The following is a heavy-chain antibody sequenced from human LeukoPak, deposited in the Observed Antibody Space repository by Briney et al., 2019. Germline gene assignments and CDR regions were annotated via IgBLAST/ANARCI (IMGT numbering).Heavy chain of an antibody. CDR3: ARGLPSDYDFWSGPNY. D-gene: IGHD3-3*01. J-gene: IGHJ4*02. CDR2: ISSSGSTI. CDR1: RFTFSSYE. Sequence: GGSLRLSCAASRFTFSSYEMNWVRQAPGKGLEWVSYISSSGSTIYYADSVKGRFTISRDNAKNSLYLQMNSLRAEDTAVYYCARGLPSDYDFWSGPNYWGQGTLVTVSS. V-gene: IGHV3-48*03.